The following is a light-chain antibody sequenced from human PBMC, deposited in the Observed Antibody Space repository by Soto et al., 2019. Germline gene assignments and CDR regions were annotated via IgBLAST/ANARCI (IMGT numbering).Light chain of an antibody. CDR1: QSISNW. CDR2: KAS. Sequence: DIQMTQSPSTLSASVGDRVTITCRASQSISNWLAWYQQKPGKAPKLLIYKASSLESGVPSRFSGSGSGTEFTITISSLQPDDFATYYGQHYNSYSITFGQVTRLEIK. V-gene: IGKV1-5*03. J-gene: IGKJ5*01. CDR3: QHYNSYSIT.